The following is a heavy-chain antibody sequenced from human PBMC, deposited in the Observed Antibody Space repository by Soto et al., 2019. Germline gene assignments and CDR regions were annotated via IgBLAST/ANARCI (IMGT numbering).Heavy chain of an antibody. D-gene: IGHD2-2*01. J-gene: IGHJ4*02. Sequence: GESLKISCKGSGYGFTNYWLAWVRQVPGKGLEWMGIVYSDDSDTKYGPSFKGQVTISVDKSITTAYLQWSSLKASDTAMYFCASSVVVPSTMNYFDYWGQGXLVTVYS. CDR3: ASSVVVPSTMNYFDY. V-gene: IGHV5-51*01. CDR1: GYGFTNYW. CDR2: VYSDDSDT.